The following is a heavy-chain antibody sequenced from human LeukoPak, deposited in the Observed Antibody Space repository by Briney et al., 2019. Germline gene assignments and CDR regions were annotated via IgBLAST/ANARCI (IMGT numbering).Heavy chain of an antibody. J-gene: IGHJ5*02. V-gene: IGHV4-38-2*02. CDR2: IYHSGKT. D-gene: IGHD5-18*01. CDR3: ARDKRYSYGLPSPYNWFDP. Sequence: SETLSLTCTVSGYSINNNYYWDWIRQPPGKGPDWIASIYHSGKTYYNPALKSRVTISVDTSKNQFSLKLTSVTAADTAVYYCARDKRYSYGLPSPYNWFDPWGQGTLVTVSS. CDR1: GYSINNNYY.